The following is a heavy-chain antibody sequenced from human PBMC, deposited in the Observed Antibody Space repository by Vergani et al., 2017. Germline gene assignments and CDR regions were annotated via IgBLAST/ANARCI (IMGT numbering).Heavy chain of an antibody. CDR1: GFTFSSYG. V-gene: IGHV3-33*01. CDR2: IWYDGSNK. CDR3: ARHYYDSSGDAFDI. D-gene: IGHD3-22*01. Sequence: VHLVESGGGVVQPGRSLRLSCAASGFTFSSYGMHWVRQAPGKGLEWVAVIWYDGSNKYYADSVKGRFTISRDNSKNTLYLQMNSLRAEDTAVYYCARHYYDSSGDAFDIWGQGTMVTVSS. J-gene: IGHJ3*02.